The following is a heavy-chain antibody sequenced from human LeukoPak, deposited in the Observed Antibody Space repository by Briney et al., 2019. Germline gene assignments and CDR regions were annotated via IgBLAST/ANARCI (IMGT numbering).Heavy chain of an antibody. D-gene: IGHD3-16*01. J-gene: IGHJ3*01. CDR3: ARHAWGLNAFDV. V-gene: IGHV4-39*01. Sequence: SETLSLTCTVSGGSISSGGYYWSWLRQPPGKGPEWIGNIYFSGTSYYNPSLKSRVIISVDTSKSQFSLKLNSVTAADTAVYYCARHAWGLNAFDVWGRGTMVIVSS. CDR2: IYFSGTS. CDR1: GGSISSGGYY.